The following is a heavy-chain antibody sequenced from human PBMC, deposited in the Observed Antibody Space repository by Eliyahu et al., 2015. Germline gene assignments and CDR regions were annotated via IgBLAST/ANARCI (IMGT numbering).Heavy chain of an antibody. CDR3: ARHTRGTWNEGNWFDP. D-gene: IGHD1-1*01. Sequence: QVQLQESXPGLVKPSETLSLTCTVXGGXXSSXYWXWIRQPPGKGLEWIGYIYYSGSTNYNPSLKSRVTIXVDTSKNQFSLKLSSVTAADTAVYYCARHTRGTWNEGNWFDPWGQGTLVTVSS. CDR2: IYYSGST. CDR1: GGXXSSXY. J-gene: IGHJ5*02. V-gene: IGHV4-59*01.